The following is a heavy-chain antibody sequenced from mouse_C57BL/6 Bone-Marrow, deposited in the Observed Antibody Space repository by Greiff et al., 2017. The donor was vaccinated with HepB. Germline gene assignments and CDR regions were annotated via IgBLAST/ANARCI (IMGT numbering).Heavy chain of an antibody. CDR2: IYPGNSDT. J-gene: IGHJ3*01. Sequence: VQLQQSGTVLARPGASVKMSCKTSGYTFTSYWMHWVKQMPGQGLEWIGAIYPGNSDTSYNQKFKGKAKLTAVTSASTAYMELSSLTNEDSAVYYCTRSKPYYSNYDLAWFAYWGQGTLVTVSA. D-gene: IGHD2-5*01. V-gene: IGHV1-5*01. CDR3: TRSKPYYSNYDLAWFAY. CDR1: GYTFTSYW.